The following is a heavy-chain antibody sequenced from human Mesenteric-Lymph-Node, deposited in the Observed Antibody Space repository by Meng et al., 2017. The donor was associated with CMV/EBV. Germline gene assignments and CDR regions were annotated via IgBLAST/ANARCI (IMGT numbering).Heavy chain of an antibody. Sequence: GESLKISCAASGFTFSDHYMGWVRQAPGKGLEWVSIISGNGGNTYYADSVGGRFAISRVNSENSLYLQMNSLRAEDTAVYYCARDARGYYDFWSGYYGMDVWGQGTTVTVSS. CDR1: GFTFSDHY. D-gene: IGHD3-3*01. CDR2: ISGNGGNT. J-gene: IGHJ6*02. CDR3: ARDARGYYDFWSGYYGMDV. V-gene: IGHV3-23*01.